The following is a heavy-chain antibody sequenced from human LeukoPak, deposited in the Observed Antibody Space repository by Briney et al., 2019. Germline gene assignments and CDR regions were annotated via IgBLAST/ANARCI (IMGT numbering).Heavy chain of an antibody. CDR1: GFTFSTYA. V-gene: IGHV3-23*01. CDR2: INSGGST. CDR3: AKDWPSEWQQLPDYDAFDI. J-gene: IGHJ3*02. Sequence: PGGSLRLSCAASGFTFSTYAMIWVRQAPGKELEWVSAINSGGSTYYADSLKGRFTISRDNSKNTLYLQMNSLRADDTAVYYCAKDWPSEWQQLPDYDAFDIWGQGTMVTVSS. D-gene: IGHD6-13*01.